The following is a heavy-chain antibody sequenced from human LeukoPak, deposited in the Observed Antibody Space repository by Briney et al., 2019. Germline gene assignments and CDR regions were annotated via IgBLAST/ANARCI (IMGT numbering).Heavy chain of an antibody. D-gene: IGHD5-24*01. J-gene: IGHJ4*02. Sequence: SVKVSCTASGGTFSSYAISWVRQAPGQGLEWMGGIIPIFGTANYAQKFQGRVTITADESTSTAYMELSSLRSEDTAVYYCARDGSGRWLQFGVQLDYWGQGTLVTVSS. CDR3: ARDGSGRWLQFGVQLDY. V-gene: IGHV1-69*13. CDR1: GGTFSSYA. CDR2: IIPIFGTA.